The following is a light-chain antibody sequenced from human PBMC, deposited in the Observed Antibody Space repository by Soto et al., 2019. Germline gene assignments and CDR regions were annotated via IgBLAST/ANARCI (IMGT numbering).Light chain of an antibody. J-gene: IGKJ4*01. Sequence: EFVLTQSPGTLSLSPGERATLSCRASQTVRNNYLAWYQQKPGQAPRLLIYDASSRATGIPDRFSGGGSGTDFTLTISRLEPADFEVYYCQQFSSYQLTFGGGTKVDIX. CDR2: DAS. CDR1: QTVRNNY. CDR3: QQFSSYQLT. V-gene: IGKV3-20*01.